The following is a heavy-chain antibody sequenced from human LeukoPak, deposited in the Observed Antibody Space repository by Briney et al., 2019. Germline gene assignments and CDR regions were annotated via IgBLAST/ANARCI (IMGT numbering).Heavy chain of an antibody. CDR3: ARGVLTGAYSSGWYVY. CDR1: GGSFSGYY. V-gene: IGHV4-34*01. D-gene: IGHD6-19*01. CDR2: INHSGST. Sequence: PSETLSLTCAVYGGSFSGYYWSWIRQPPGKGLEWIGEINHSGSTNYNPSLKSRVTISVDTSKNQFSLKLSSVTAADTAVYYCARGVLTGAYSSGWYVYWGQGTLVTVSS. J-gene: IGHJ4*02.